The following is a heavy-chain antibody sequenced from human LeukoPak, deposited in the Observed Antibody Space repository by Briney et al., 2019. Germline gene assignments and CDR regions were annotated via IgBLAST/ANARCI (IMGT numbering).Heavy chain of an antibody. D-gene: IGHD5-12*01. V-gene: IGHV3-21*01. Sequence: GVPLRLSCAASGVTFNGYSMNWVRRAPGMGLEWVSSISTSSSYIYYADPVKGRFTISRDNAKNSLYLQMNSLRAEDTAVYYCAREYSGYGDFDYWGQGTLVTVSS. CDR2: ISTSSSYI. CDR1: GVTFNGYS. J-gene: IGHJ4*02. CDR3: AREYSGYGDFDY.